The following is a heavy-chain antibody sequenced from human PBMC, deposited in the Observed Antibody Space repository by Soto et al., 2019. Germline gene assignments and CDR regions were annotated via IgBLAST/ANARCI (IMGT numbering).Heavy chain of an antibody. D-gene: IGHD6-13*01. V-gene: IGHV5-51*01. J-gene: IGHJ6*02. CDR3: AISSSYYYYGMDV. CDR2: IYPGDSDT. Sequence: LGESLKISCKGSGYSFTSYWIGWVRQMPGKGLEWMGIIYPGDSDTRYSPSFQGQVTISADKSISTAYLQWSSLKASDTAMYYCAISSSYYYYGMDVWGQGTTVTVSS. CDR1: GYSFTSYW.